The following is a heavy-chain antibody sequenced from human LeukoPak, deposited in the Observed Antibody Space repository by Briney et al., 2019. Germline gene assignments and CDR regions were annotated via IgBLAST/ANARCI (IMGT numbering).Heavy chain of an antibody. CDR1: GGTFSSYA. CDR2: IIPIFGTA. D-gene: IGHD1-26*01. CDR3: ARPNWELLDFDY. V-gene: IGHV1-69*05. J-gene: IGHJ4*02. Sequence: SVKVSCKASGGTFSSYAISWVRQAPGQGLEWMGGIIPIFGTANYAQKFQGRVTITTDESTSTAYMELSSLRSEDTAVYYCARPNWELLDFDYWGQGTLVTVSS.